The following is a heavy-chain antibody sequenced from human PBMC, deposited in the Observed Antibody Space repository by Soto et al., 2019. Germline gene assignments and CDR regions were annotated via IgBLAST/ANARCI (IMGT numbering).Heavy chain of an antibody. Sequence: WTWIRHHPGQGLEWIGCVYYSGSAYYNPSLRSRVIISVDTSKNQFSLKLRSVTAADTAMYYCVRADYGDYAPYYYGMDVWGQGTTVTVSS. J-gene: IGHJ6*02. V-gene: IGHV4-31*02. CDR3: VRADYGDYAPYYYGMDV. D-gene: IGHD4-17*01. CDR2: VYYSGSA.